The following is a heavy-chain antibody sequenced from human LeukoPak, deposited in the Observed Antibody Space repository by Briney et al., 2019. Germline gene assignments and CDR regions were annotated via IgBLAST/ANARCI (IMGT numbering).Heavy chain of an antibody. CDR1: GYTFTSYG. V-gene: IGHV1-18*01. CDR2: VSAYNGNT. D-gene: IGHD2-2*02. CDR3: ARLDGVVPAAIHLY. J-gene: IGHJ4*02. Sequence: GASVKVSCKASGYTFTSYGISWVRQARGQGLEWMGWVSAYNGNTNYAQKLQGRVTMTTDTSTSTAYMELRSLRPDDTAVYYCARLDGVVPAAIHLYWGQGTLVTVSS.